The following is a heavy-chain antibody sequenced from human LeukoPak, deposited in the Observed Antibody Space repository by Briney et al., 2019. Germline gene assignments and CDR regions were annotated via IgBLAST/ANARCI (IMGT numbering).Heavy chain of an antibody. CDR3: ARSPDILTGENFDY. D-gene: IGHD3-9*01. CDR1: EYTFTDYY. V-gene: IGHV1-2*02. J-gene: IGHJ4*02. Sequence: ASVKVSCKASEYTFTDYYLHWVRQAPGQGLECIGWIHPNSGGTNYAQKFQGRVSMTRDTSISTAYMELSRLRSGDTAVYYCARSPDILTGENFDYWGQGTLVTVSS. CDR2: IHPNSGGT.